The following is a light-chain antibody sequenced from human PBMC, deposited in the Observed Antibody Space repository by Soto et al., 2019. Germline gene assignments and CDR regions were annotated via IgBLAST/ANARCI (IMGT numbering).Light chain of an antibody. CDR1: QGISTW. CDR2: GAS. CDR3: QQSYSFSWT. V-gene: IGKV1-12*01. Sequence: DIQMTQSPSSVSASVGDRVTITCRASQGISTWLAWYQQKPGKAPNLLIYGASSLQSGVPSRFSGSGSGTDFTLTISSLQPEDFAIYFCQQSYSFSWTFGQGTKVEIK. J-gene: IGKJ1*01.